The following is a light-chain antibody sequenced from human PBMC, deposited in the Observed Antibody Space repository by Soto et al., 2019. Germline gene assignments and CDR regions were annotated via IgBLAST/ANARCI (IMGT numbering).Light chain of an antibody. J-gene: IGKJ5*01. CDR2: GAS. Sequence: EIVMTQSPATLSVSPGERATLSFMASQTVLSNLAWYQQKPGQAPRLLIYGASTSATGIPARFSGSGSGAEFTLTISSLQSEDFAVYYCQQYNNWPITFGQGTRLEIK. V-gene: IGKV3-15*01. CDR3: QQYNNWPIT. CDR1: QTVLSN.